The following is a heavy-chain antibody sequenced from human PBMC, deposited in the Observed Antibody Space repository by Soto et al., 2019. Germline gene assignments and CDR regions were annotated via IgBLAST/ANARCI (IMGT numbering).Heavy chain of an antibody. V-gene: IGHV3-48*03. CDR1: GFTFSSYE. J-gene: IGHJ6*02. Sequence: GGSLRLSCAASGFTFSSYEMNWVRQAPGKGLEWVSYISSSGSTIYYADSVKGRFTISRDNAKNSLYLQMNSLRAEDTAVYYCAREEYYYDSSGYSHYYGMDVWGQGTTVTVSS. CDR2: ISSSGSTI. CDR3: AREEYYYDSSGYSHYYGMDV. D-gene: IGHD3-22*01.